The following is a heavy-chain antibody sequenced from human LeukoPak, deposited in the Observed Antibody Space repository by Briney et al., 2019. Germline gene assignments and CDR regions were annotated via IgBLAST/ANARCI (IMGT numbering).Heavy chain of an antibody. V-gene: IGHV4-39*01. CDR2: IYYSGST. D-gene: IGHD3/OR15-3a*01. J-gene: IGHJ4*02. Sequence: PSETLSLTCTVSGDSISRSSFYWGWIRQPPGKGLEWIGSIYYSGSTYYNPSLKSRVTLSVDTSKNQFSLKLSSVTAADTAVYYCARRRTGSYSDYWGQGTLVTVSS. CDR1: GDSISRSSFY. CDR3: ARRRTGSYSDY.